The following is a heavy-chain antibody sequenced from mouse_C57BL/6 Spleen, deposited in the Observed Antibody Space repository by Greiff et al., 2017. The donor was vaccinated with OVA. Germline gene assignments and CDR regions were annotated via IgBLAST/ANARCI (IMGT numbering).Heavy chain of an antibody. CDR2: SRKKDNDYTT. D-gene: IGHD2-4*01. J-gene: IGHJ4*01. V-gene: IGHV7-1*01. Sequence: EVKVVESGGGLVKSGRSLRLSCATSGFTFSDFYMEWVRQVPGKGLEWIVASRKKDNDYTTEYSASVKGRFIVSRDTSQSILYLQMNALRAEDTAIYYCARDQDYDDYAMDYWGQGTSVTVSS. CDR1: GFTFSDFY. CDR3: ARDQDYDDYAMDY.